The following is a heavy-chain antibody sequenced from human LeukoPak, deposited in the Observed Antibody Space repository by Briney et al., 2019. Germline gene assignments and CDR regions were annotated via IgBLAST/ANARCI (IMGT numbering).Heavy chain of an antibody. Sequence: GGSLRLSCAASGFTFSSYSMNWVRQAPGKGLEWVSYISSSSTIFYADSVKGRFTISRDNAKNSLYLQMHSLRDEDTAVYYCARDILRDYGDSLDYWGQGTLVTVSS. CDR3: ARDILRDYGDSLDY. CDR2: ISSSSTI. V-gene: IGHV3-48*02. CDR1: GFTFSSYS. J-gene: IGHJ4*02. D-gene: IGHD4-17*01.